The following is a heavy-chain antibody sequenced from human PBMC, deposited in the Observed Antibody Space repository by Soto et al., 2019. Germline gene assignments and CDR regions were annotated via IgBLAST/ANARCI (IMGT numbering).Heavy chain of an antibody. V-gene: IGHV1-18*01. J-gene: IGHJ4*02. Sequence: QVHLVQSGAEVKKPGASVKVSCKASGYTFTSYGITWVRQDPGQGLEWMGWISAHNGNTDYAHKLQGRVIVTRNTATSTAYMVLRSLISDDTAVYYCARGRYGDYWGQGARVTVSS. CDR2: ISAHNGNT. CDR1: GYTFTSYG. CDR3: ARGRYGDY. D-gene: IGHD1-1*01.